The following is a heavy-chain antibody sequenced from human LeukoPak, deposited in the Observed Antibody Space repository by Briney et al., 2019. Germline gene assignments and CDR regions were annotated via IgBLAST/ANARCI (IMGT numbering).Heavy chain of an antibody. CDR1: GFTFISYA. D-gene: IGHD5-12*01. Sequence: GGSLRLSCAASGFTFISYAMGWVRQAPGKGPEWVSSISVSGGSTYYADSVKGRFTISRDNSKNTLYLQMNSLRAEDTAVYYCARGFDSGYDFGYWGQGTLVTVSS. CDR3: ARGFDSGYDFGY. V-gene: IGHV3-23*01. J-gene: IGHJ4*02. CDR2: ISVSGGST.